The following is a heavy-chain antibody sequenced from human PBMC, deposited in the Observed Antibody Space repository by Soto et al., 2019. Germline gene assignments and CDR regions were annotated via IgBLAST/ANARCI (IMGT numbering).Heavy chain of an antibody. CDR2: ISNSGST. V-gene: IGHV4-30-4*01. Sequence: LALTCTVSGGSVTSDEDYWTWIRQSPGKGLEWIGYISNSGSTGYNPSLKTRLSMSVDRSKNQFTLRLTSVTAADTAVYFCATESGSTYGYFDHWGQGTQVTVSS. J-gene: IGHJ4*02. CDR1: GGSVTSDEDY. CDR3: ATESGSTYGYFDH. D-gene: IGHD5-18*01.